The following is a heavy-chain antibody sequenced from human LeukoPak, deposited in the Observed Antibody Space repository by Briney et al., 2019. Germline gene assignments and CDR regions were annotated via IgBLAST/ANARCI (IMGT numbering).Heavy chain of an antibody. V-gene: IGHV3-23*01. CDR1: GFTFSSYA. CDR2: ISGSGGST. Sequence: GGSLRLSCAASGFTFSSYAMSWVRQAPGKGLEWVSAISGSGGSTYYADSVEGRFTISRDNSKNTLYLQMNSLRAEDTAVYYCAKGNDYDFWSGYNWFDPWGQGTLVTVSS. J-gene: IGHJ5*02. D-gene: IGHD3-3*01. CDR3: AKGNDYDFWSGYNWFDP.